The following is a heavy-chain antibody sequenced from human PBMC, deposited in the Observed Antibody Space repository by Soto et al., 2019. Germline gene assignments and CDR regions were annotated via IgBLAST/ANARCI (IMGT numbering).Heavy chain of an antibody. CDR3: APSRYSSGWYGGPDY. J-gene: IGHJ4*02. Sequence: PGGSLRLSCAVSGFTFSSYAMHWVRQGPGKGLEWVAVISYDGSNKYYAYSVKRRFTISRDNTKNTLYLQMNSLRAEDTAVYYCAPSRYSSGWYGGPDYWGQGTLVTVSS. CDR2: ISYDGSNK. V-gene: IGHV3-30-3*01. D-gene: IGHD6-19*01. CDR1: GFTFSSYA.